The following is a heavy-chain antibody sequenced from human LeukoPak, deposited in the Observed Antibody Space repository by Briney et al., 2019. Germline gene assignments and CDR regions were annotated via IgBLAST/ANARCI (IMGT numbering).Heavy chain of an antibody. D-gene: IGHD6-6*01. CDR1: RYTFTDYY. V-gene: IGHV1-2*02. Sequence: GASVKVACKASRYTFTDYYIHWVRQAPGQGLECMGWINPKSGGTYFAQQFQGRVTLTRDTSISTAYMEMSRLTTDDTAVYLCARKGASLDYSRSHVVDYWGQGTLVTVSS. J-gene: IGHJ4*02. CDR3: ARKGASLDYSRSHVVDY. CDR2: INPKSGGT.